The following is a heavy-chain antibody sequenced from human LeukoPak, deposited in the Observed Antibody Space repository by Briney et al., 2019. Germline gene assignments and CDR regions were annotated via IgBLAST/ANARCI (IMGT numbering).Heavy chain of an antibody. V-gene: IGHV1-3*01. J-gene: IGHJ6*04. CDR3: ARASIVATRYYFYGMDV. D-gene: IGHD5-12*01. CDR1: GYAFSTYA. CDR2: INAGNGNT. Sequence: GASVKVSCKASGYAFSTYAMHWVRQAPGQSLEWVGWINAGNGNTEYAQKLQDRVTITRDTSASTADMELSSLRSEDTAVYYCARASIVATRYYFYGMDVWGKGTTVIVSS.